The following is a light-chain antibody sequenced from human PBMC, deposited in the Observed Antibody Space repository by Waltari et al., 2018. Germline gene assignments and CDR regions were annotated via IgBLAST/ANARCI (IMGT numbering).Light chain of an antibody. CDR1: NIGSKS. V-gene: IGLV3-21*02. CDR3: QVWDGSTDVV. CDR2: DDS. Sequence: SYVLTQPPSVSVAPGQTARVTCGGNNIGSKSVHWYQQRPGQAPILVLYDDSDRSSGIPDRFSGSNSGNTATLTISRVEAGDEADYYCQVWDGSTDVVFGGGTKLTVL. J-gene: IGLJ2*01.